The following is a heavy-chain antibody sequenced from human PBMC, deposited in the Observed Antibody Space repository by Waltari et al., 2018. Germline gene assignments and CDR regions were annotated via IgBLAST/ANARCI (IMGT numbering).Heavy chain of an antibody. V-gene: IGHV1-3*01. CDR1: GYTFTSYA. CDR3: ARGRGASGYAAYYVDY. D-gene: IGHD5-12*01. Sequence: QVQLVQSGAEVKKPGASVKVSCKASGYTFTSYAMHWVRQAPGQRLEWMGWINAGNGNTKYSQKFQGRVTITRDTSASTAYMELSSLRSEDTAVYYCARGRGASGYAAYYVDYWGQGTLVTVSS. J-gene: IGHJ4*02. CDR2: INAGNGNT.